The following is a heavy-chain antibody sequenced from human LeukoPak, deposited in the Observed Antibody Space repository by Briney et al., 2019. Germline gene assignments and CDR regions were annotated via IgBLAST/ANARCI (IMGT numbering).Heavy chain of an antibody. Sequence: SETLSLTCTVSGDSISSNNYYWGWIRQPPGKGLEWIGSFYYSGSTYYNPSLKSRVTISVDTSKNQFSLKVSSVTAADTAVYYCAKMGEGDYDILTDYWGQGTLVTVSS. D-gene: IGHD3-9*01. CDR3: AKMGEGDYDILTDY. V-gene: IGHV4-39*01. CDR2: FYYSGST. J-gene: IGHJ4*02. CDR1: GDSISSNNYY.